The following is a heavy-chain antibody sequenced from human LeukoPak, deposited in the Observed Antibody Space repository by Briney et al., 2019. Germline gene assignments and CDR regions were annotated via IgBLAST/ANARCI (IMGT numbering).Heavy chain of an antibody. D-gene: IGHD3-16*02. J-gene: IGHJ4*02. CDR3: ARTSYDYVWGSYRSNFDY. V-gene: IGHV5-51*01. CDR1: GYSFTSYW. CDR2: NYPGDSDT. Sequence: GESLKISCKGSGYSFTSYWIGWVRQMPGKGLEWMGINYPGDSDTRYSPSFQGQVTISADKSISTAYLQWSSLKASDTAMYYCARTSYDYVWGSYRSNFDYWGQGTLVTVSS.